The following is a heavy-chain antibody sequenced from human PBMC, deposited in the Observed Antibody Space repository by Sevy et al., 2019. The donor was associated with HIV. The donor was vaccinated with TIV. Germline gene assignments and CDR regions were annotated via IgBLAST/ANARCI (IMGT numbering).Heavy chain of an antibody. D-gene: IGHD3-22*01. CDR1: GYNLTKLS. Sequence: ASVKVSCKVSGYNLTKLSMHWVRQAPGKGLEWMGSVDPEDGERIYAKNFQGRVTMSEDTSTDTAYMDLSNLRSDDRGVYYCACTREYYYGNRGFCEYWGPGTRVTVSS. CDR2: VDPEDGER. J-gene: IGHJ4*02. V-gene: IGHV1-24*01. CDR3: ACTREYYYGNRGFCEY.